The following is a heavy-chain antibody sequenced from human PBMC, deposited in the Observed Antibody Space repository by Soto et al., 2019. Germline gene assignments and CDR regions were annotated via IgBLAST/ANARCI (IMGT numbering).Heavy chain of an antibody. V-gene: IGHV1-18*01. CDR3: ARDEAYKWNDGGWFDP. D-gene: IGHD1-1*01. Sequence: QVQLVQSGAEVKKPGAPEKVSFKASGYTFTSYGISWVRQASGQGLEWMGWISAYNGNTKYAQKLQGRVTMTTDTTTSTAYMELRSLRSDDTAVYYCARDEAYKWNDGGWFDPWGQGTLVTVSS. CDR1: GYTFTSYG. CDR2: ISAYNGNT. J-gene: IGHJ5*02.